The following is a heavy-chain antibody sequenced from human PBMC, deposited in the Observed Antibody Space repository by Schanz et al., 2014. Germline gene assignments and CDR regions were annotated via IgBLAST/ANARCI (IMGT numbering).Heavy chain of an antibody. Sequence: EVQLVESGGGLIQPGGSLRLSCAASGFGFSSYSMNWVRQAPGKGLEWVSYISGSSRTIYYADSMKGRFTISRDNSKSTLYLQMNSLRAEDTAVYYCAKDGPGGSGSYSADGGMDVWGQGTTVTVSS. CDR1: GFGFSSYS. V-gene: IGHV3-48*01. J-gene: IGHJ6*02. D-gene: IGHD3-10*01. CDR2: ISGSSRTI. CDR3: AKDGPGGSGSYSADGGMDV.